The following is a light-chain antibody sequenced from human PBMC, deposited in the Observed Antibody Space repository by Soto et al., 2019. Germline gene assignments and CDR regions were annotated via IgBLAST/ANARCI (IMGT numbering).Light chain of an antibody. CDR2: AAS. J-gene: IGKJ4*01. CDR3: QKYTTVPA. V-gene: IGKV1-27*01. Sequence: DIQMTQSPSSLSASVGDRVTITCRARQGISNYLAWYQQIPGKVPKLLISAASTLQSGVPSRFSGSGSRTDFTLTISSLQPEDVATYYCQKYTTVPAFGGGNKVEIK. CDR1: QGISNY.